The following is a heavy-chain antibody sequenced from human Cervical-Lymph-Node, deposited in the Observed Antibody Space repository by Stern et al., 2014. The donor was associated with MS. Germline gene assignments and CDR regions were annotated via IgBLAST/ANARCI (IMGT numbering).Heavy chain of an antibody. CDR1: AFSLTNTW. V-gene: IGHV5-51*03. CDR3: ARGRGIAFRPDD. Sequence: EVQLVESGAEVKKPGNSLKISCKGSAFSLTNTWIGWVRQMPGKGLEWMGISYPGDSETRYSPSFEGQVTISADKSINTAYLQWSSLKASDTAMYYCARGRGIAFRPDDWGQGTLVTVSS. J-gene: IGHJ4*02. D-gene: IGHD3-3*02. CDR2: SYPGDSET.